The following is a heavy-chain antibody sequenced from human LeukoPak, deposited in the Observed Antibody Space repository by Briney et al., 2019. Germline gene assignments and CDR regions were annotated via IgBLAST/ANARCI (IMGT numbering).Heavy chain of an antibody. CDR2: IYYSGST. V-gene: IGHV4-34*09. CDR1: GGSFSGYY. D-gene: IGHD3-16*01. CDR3: ARHYGP. J-gene: IGHJ5*02. Sequence: PSETLSLTCAVYGGSFSGYYWSWIRQPPGKGLEWIGYIYYSGSTYYNPSLKSRVTISVDTSKNQFSLKLSSVTAADTAVYYCARHYGPWGQGTLVTVSS.